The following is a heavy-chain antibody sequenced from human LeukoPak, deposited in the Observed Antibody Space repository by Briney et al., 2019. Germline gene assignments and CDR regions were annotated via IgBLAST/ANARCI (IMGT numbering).Heavy chain of an antibody. D-gene: IGHD3-16*01. CDR3: ARHYGP. CDR1: GGSVSSGSYY. V-gene: IGHV4-61*03. Sequence: SETLSLTCIVSGGSVSSGSYYWSWIRQPPGKGMEWIGFMFYSGSTNYNPSLKSRVTISVDTSKNHFSLKLSSVTAADTAVYYCARHYGPWGQGTLVTVSS. J-gene: IGHJ4*02. CDR2: MFYSGST.